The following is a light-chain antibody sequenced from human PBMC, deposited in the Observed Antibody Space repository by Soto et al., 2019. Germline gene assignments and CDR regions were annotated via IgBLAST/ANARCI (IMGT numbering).Light chain of an antibody. Sequence: EIALTQSSGTLSLSPGERVTLSCRASQSGSSNYLAWYQQKSGQAPRLLIYRASTRATGIPDMFSGSGSGTDFSLIISRLEPEDSAVYYCQQYAASPLTFGGGTKLEIK. CDR3: QQYAASPLT. CDR1: QSGSSNY. J-gene: IGKJ4*01. V-gene: IGKV3-20*01. CDR2: RAS.